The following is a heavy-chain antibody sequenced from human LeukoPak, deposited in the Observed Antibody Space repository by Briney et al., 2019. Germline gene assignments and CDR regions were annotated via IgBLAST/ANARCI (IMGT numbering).Heavy chain of an antibody. J-gene: IGHJ4*02. CDR3: AKGHDYGDSSFDY. CDR2: IRYDGSNQ. CDR1: GFTFSSYG. Sequence: GGSLRLSCAASGFTFSSYGPHWVRQAPGKGLEWVTFIRYDGSNQYYADSVKGRFAISRDNSKNTLFLQMNSLRAEDTAVYYCAKGHDYGDSSFDYWGQGTLVTVSS. V-gene: IGHV3-30*02. D-gene: IGHD4-17*01.